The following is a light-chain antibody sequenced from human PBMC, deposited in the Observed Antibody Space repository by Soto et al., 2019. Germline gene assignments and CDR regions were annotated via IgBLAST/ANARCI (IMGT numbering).Light chain of an antibody. Sequence: DIQLTQSPSFLSASVGDRVTITCRASQGISSYSAWYQQKPGTAPKLLIYAASTLQSGVPSRFSGSGSGTEFTLTISSLQPEDFATYYCQQLNSYPLTFGGGTKVEIK. CDR3: QQLNSYPLT. CDR1: QGISSY. J-gene: IGKJ4*01. CDR2: AAS. V-gene: IGKV1-9*01.